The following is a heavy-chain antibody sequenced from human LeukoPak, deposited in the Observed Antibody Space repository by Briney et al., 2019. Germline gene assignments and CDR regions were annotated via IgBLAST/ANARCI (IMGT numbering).Heavy chain of an antibody. CDR3: ARVQVPYCSSTSCSETYWFDP. CDR2: INHSGST. CDR1: GGSFSGYY. D-gene: IGHD2-2*01. V-gene: IGHV4-34*01. J-gene: IGHJ5*02. Sequence: SETLSLTCAVYGGSFSGYYWSWIRKPPGKGLEWIGEINHSGSTNYNPSLKSRVTISVDTSKNHFSLKLSSVTAADTAVYHCARVQVPYCSSTSCSETYWFDPWGQGTLVTVSP.